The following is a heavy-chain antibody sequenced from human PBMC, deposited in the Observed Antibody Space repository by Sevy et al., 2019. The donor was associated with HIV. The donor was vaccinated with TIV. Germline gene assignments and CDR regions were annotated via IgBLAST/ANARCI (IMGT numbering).Heavy chain of an antibody. CDR1: GFTLRNYG. J-gene: IGHJ4*02. Sequence: GGSLRLSCVASGFTLRNYGMHWVRQAPGKGLKWVSTISGSGGSTYYADSVKGRFTISRDNSKNTVDLQMNSLRGEDTAVYYCAKAYGSGSPPFDWGQGTLVTVSS. CDR2: ISGSGGST. D-gene: IGHD3-10*01. CDR3: AKAYGSGSPPFD. V-gene: IGHV3-23*01.